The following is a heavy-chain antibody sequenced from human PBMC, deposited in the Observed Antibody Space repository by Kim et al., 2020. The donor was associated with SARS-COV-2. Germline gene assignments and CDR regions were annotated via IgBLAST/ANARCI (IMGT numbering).Heavy chain of an antibody. D-gene: IGHD7-27*01. J-gene: IGHJ4*02. CDR2: T. V-gene: IGHV1-2*04. CDR3: ARDSRDWGADY. Sequence: TNYAQKFQGWVTMTRDTSISTAYMELSRLRSDDTAVYYCARDSRDWGADYWGQGTLVTVSS.